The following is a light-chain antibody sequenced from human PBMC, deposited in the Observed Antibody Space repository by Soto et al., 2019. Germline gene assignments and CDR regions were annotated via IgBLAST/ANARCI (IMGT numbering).Light chain of an antibody. CDR3: IQALQTPWT. V-gene: IGKV2-28*01. Sequence: DIVMTQSPLSLPVTPGEPASISCRSSQSLLHINGYNYLDWYLQKPGQSPQLLIYLGSNRASGVPDRFSGSGSGTDFTLKISRVEAEDVGVYYCIQALQTPWTFGQGTKVEIK. CDR2: LGS. CDR1: QSLLHINGYNY. J-gene: IGKJ1*01.